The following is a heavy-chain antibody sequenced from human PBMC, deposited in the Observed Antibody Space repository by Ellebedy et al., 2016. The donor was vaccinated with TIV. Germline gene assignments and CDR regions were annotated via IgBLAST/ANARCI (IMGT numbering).Heavy chain of an antibody. CDR1: GFTFSSYA. Sequence: GGSLRLXXAASGFTFSSYAMSWVRQAPGKGLEWVSAISGSGGSTYYADSVKGRFTISRDNSKNTLYLQMNSLRAEDTAVYYCAKAQGMGTTVTTLDYWGQGTLVTVSS. D-gene: IGHD4-11*01. J-gene: IGHJ4*02. V-gene: IGHV3-23*01. CDR2: ISGSGGST. CDR3: AKAQGMGTTVTTLDY.